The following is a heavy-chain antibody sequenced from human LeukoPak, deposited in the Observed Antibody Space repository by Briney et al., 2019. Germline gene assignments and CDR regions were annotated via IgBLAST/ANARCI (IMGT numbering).Heavy chain of an antibody. J-gene: IGHJ3*02. CDR3: ARDGPYDILTGYPDAFDI. CDR2: ISSSSSTI. Sequence: PGGSLRLSCAASGFTFSSYSMNWVRQAPGKGLEWVSYISSSSSTIYYADSVKGRFTISRDNAKNSLYLQMNSLRAEDTAVYYCARDGPYDILTGYPDAFDIWGQGTMVTVSS. V-gene: IGHV3-48*04. D-gene: IGHD3-9*01. CDR1: GFTFSSYS.